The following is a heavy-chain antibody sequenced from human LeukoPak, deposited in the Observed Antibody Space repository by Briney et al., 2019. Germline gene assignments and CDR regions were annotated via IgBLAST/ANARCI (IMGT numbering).Heavy chain of an antibody. Sequence: GGSLRLSCAASGFTFSSYSMNWVRQAPGKGLEWVSSISSSSNYIYYADSVKGRFTISRDNAKNSLYLQMNSLRAEDTAVYYCARDQAAAGNCFDYWGQGTLVTVSS. CDR3: ARDQAAAGNCFDY. CDR2: ISSSSNYI. D-gene: IGHD6-13*01. V-gene: IGHV3-21*01. J-gene: IGHJ4*02. CDR1: GFTFSSYS.